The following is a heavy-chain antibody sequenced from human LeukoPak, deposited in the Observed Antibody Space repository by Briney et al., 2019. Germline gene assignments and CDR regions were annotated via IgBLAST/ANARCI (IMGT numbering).Heavy chain of an antibody. V-gene: IGHV3-23*01. CDR1: GFTFSNYA. D-gene: IGHD5-18*01. CDR3: AKGPWGGYSCGSGY. CDR2: IRGSGGNT. Sequence: GQSLRLSCAASGFTFSNYAMSWVRQAPGKGLEWVSAIRGSGGNTYYADSVKGRFTISRDNSKNMLNLQMNSLRAEDTAVYYCAKGPWGGYSCGSGYWGQGTLVTVSS. J-gene: IGHJ4*02.